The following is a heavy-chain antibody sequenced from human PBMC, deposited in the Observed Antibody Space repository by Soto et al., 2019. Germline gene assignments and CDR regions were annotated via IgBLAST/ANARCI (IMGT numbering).Heavy chain of an antibody. Sequence: EVQLLESGGGLVQPGRSLRLSCAASGFTFSSYAMSWVRQAPGQGLDWVSAISGSGGTTYYADSVKGRFTISRDNSKNTLSLQMNSLSAEDTAVYYCAKFFVETGGSSGWPWSFHYWGQGTLVTVSS. D-gene: IGHD6-25*01. CDR1: GFTFSSYA. CDR2: ISGSGGTT. V-gene: IGHV3-23*01. CDR3: AKFFVETGGSSGWPWSFHY. J-gene: IGHJ4*02.